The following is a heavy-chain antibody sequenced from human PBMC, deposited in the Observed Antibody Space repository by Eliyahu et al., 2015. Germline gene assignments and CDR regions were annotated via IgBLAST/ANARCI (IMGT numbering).Heavy chain of an antibody. CDR3: AKDKTGMDQFDGMDV. CDR2: ISWNSGSI. CDR1: GFTFXDYA. D-gene: IGHD1-14*01. Sequence: EVQLVESGGGLVQPGRSLRLSCAASGFTFXDYAMHWVRQAPGKGLXWVSGISWNSGSIGYADSVKGRFTISRDNAKNSLYLQMNSLRAEDTAFYYCAKDKTGMDQFDGMDVWGQGTTVTVSS. V-gene: IGHV3-9*01. J-gene: IGHJ6*02.